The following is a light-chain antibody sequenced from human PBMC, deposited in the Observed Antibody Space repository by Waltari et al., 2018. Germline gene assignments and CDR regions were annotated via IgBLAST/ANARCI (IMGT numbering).Light chain of an antibody. CDR2: KAF. CDR1: QSINNW. CDR3: QQYNSYSAT. V-gene: IGKV1-5*03. J-gene: IGKJ2*01. Sequence: DIQMTQSPSTLSASVGDRVTITCRASQSINNWLAWYQQKPGKAPKLLIYKAFSLESGVPSRFSGSGSGTEFTLTISSLQPDDFATYYCQQYNSYSATFGQGTKLEIK.